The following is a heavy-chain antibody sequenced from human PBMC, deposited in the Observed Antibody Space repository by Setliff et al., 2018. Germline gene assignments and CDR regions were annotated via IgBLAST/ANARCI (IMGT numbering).Heavy chain of an antibody. D-gene: IGHD3-10*01. CDR3: ARHKVIKKEFIRLTWFDP. V-gene: IGHV4-59*08. J-gene: IGHJ5*02. CDR1: GGSISSYY. CDR2: IYYSGST. Sequence: LSLTCTVSGGSISSYYWSWIRQPPGKGLEWIGYIYYSGSTNYNPSLKSRVTISVDTSKNQFSLNLNSVTAADTAVYYCARHKVIKKEFIRLTWFDPWGQGTPGHRLL.